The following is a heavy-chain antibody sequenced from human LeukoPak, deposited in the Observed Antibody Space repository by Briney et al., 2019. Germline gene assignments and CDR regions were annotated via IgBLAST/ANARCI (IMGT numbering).Heavy chain of an antibody. D-gene: IGHD3-3*01. V-gene: IGHV3-7*01. CDR3: AREVYDGVLDY. CDR2: IKQDGSEK. J-gene: IGHJ4*02. CDR1: GFTFSSYW. Sequence: GGSLRLSCAASGFTFSSYWMSWVRQAPGKGLEWVANIKQDGSEKYYVDSVKGRFTISRDNAKNSLYLQMNSLRAEDKAVYYCAREVYDGVLDYWGQGTLVTVSS.